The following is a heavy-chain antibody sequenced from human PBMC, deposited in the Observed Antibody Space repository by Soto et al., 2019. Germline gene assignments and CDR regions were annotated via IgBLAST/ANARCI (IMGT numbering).Heavy chain of an antibody. J-gene: IGHJ6*02. CDR2: IVVGSGNT. Sequence: SVKVSCKASGFTFTSSAVQWVRRARGQRLEWIGWIVVGSGNTNYAQKFQERVTITRDMSTSTAYMELSSLRSEDTAVYYCAAVGPHPRYYYYGMDVWGQGTTVPVSS. V-gene: IGHV1-58*01. CDR3: AAVGPHPRYYYYGMDV. CDR1: GFTFTSSA.